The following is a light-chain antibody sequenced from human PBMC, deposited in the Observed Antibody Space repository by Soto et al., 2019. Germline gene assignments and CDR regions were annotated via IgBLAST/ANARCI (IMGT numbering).Light chain of an antibody. V-gene: IGLV3-9*01. CDR2: RDS. CDR3: QVWDSSTDV. CDR1: NIGSKN. Sequence: SYELTQPLSVSVALGQTARITCGGNNIGSKNVHWYQQKPGQAPVLVIYRDSSRPSGIPERFSGSNSGNTATLTITRAQAGDEADYYCQVWDSSTDVFGTGTKLTVL. J-gene: IGLJ1*01.